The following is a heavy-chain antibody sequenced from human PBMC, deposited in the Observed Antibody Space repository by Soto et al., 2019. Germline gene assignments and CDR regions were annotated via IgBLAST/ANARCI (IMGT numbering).Heavy chain of an antibody. CDR3: AREDYDILTGYYKGSAADY. D-gene: IGHD3-9*01. CDR1: GYTFTSYG. CDR2: ISAYNGNT. Sequence: QVQLVQSGAEVKKPGASVKVSCKASGYTFTSYGISWVRQAPGQGLEWMGWISAYNGNTNYAQKLQGRVTMTTDTHTSTAYMELRSLRSDDTAVYYCAREDYDILTGYYKGSAADYWGQGTLVTVSS. V-gene: IGHV1-18*01. J-gene: IGHJ4*02.